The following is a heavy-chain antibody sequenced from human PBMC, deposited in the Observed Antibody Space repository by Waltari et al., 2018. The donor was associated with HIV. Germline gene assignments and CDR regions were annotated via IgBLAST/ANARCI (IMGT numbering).Heavy chain of an antibody. CDR1: GGSISSSSYY. V-gene: IGHV4-39*01. CDR2: IYYRGST. Sequence: QLQLQESGPGLVKPSETLSLTCTVSGGSISSSSYYWGWLRQPPGKGLEWIGSIYYRGSTYYNPSLKSRVTISVDTSKNQFSLKLSSVTAADTAVYYCARPIVVGALGYGMDVWGQGTTVTVSS. D-gene: IGHD2-2*01. CDR3: ARPIVVGALGYGMDV. J-gene: IGHJ6*02.